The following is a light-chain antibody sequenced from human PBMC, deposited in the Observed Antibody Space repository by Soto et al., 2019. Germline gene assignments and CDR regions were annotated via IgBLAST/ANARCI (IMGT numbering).Light chain of an antibody. CDR1: QSVSSSY. Sequence: EIVLTQSPGTLSLSPGERATLSCRASQSVSSSYLAWYQQKPRQAPRLLIYGASSRATGIPDRFSGSGSETGFTLTISRLEPEDFAVYYCQQYGSSPTFGGGTKVEIK. J-gene: IGKJ4*01. CDR3: QQYGSSPT. CDR2: GAS. V-gene: IGKV3-20*01.